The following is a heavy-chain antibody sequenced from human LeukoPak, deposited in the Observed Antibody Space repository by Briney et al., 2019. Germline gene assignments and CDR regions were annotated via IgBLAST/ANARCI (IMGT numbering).Heavy chain of an antibody. Sequence: SETLSLTCTVSGGSISSYYWSWIRQPAGKGLEWIGRIYTSGSTNYNPSLKSRVTMSVDTPKNQFPLKLSSVTAAATAVYYCARDPKAHQYYDFWSGYRTDYYMDVWGKGTTVTVSS. D-gene: IGHD3-3*01. V-gene: IGHV4-4*07. J-gene: IGHJ6*03. CDR1: GGSISSYY. CDR3: ARDPKAHQYYDFWSGYRTDYYMDV. CDR2: IYTSGST.